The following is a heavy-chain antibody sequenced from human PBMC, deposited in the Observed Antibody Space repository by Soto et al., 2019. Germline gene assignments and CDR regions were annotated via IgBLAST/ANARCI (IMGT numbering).Heavy chain of an antibody. CDR2: INPNTGGT. V-gene: IGHV1-2*02. J-gene: IGHJ4*02. D-gene: IGHD2-2*02. CDR1: GYTFTGYY. Sequence: VASVKVSCKASGYTFTGYYMHWVRQAPGQGLEWMGWINPNTGGTNFAQKFQGRVTMTRDPSISTAYMELSSLRYDETAVYYCARVGVVLPAAIDRFDYWGQGTRVTVSS. CDR3: ARVGVVLPAAIDRFDY.